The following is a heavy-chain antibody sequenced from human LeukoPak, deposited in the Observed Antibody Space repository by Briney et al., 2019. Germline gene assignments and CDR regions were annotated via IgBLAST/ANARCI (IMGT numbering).Heavy chain of an antibody. CDR1: GFTFNSYG. CDR3: ARVGIVLVTGSNWVDP. D-gene: IGHD3-22*01. V-gene: IGHV4-38-2*01. J-gene: IGHJ5*02. CDR2: IYHSGST. Sequence: PGGSLRLSCAASGFTFNSYGMHWVRQPPGKGLEWIGTIYHSGSTYYNTSLKSRVTISVDTSKNQFSLKFNSVTAADTAVYYCARVGIVLVTGSNWVDPWGQGTLVTVSS.